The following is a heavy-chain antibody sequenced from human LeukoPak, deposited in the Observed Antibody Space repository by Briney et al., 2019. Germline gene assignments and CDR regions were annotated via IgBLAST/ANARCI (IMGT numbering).Heavy chain of an antibody. CDR3: ASTQQRLAFDY. V-gene: IGHV4-59*01. J-gene: IGHJ4*02. D-gene: IGHD6-19*01. Sequence: SETLSLTCTVSGGSIIGYYLSWVRQPPGKGLEWIGYIYYSGTTNYNPSLKSRVTTSVDTSKNEFSLKLNSVTAADTAVYYCASTQQRLAFDYWGQGILVTVSS. CDR2: IYYSGTT. CDR1: GGSIIGYY.